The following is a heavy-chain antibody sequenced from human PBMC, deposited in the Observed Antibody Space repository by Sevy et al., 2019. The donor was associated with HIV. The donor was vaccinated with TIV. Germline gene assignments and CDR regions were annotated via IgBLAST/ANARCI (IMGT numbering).Heavy chain of an antibody. CDR3: AKGGGGHYDPDEIGYYFYYYNMDV. V-gene: IGHV3-23*01. D-gene: IGHD3-22*01. CDR1: GFSFDSYG. Sequence: GGSLRLSYAVSGFSFDSYGMTRVRQAPGKGLEWVSGISGSGTRTYYADSVKGRFIISRDNSKNTLYLQMNSLRSEDPAINYCAKGGGGHYDPDEIGYYFYYYNMDVWGKGTTVTVSS. J-gene: IGHJ6*03. CDR2: ISGSGTRT.